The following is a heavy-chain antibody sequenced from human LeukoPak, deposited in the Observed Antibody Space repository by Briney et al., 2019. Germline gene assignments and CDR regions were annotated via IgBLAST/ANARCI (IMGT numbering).Heavy chain of an antibody. CDR3: ARVTGGRMSIFRVVPFHFDY. Sequence: SETLSLTCAVYGESFNSHYWTWIRQPPGKGLEWVGEINHSEDAKYNPSLKSRVTISVDTSKNQFSLRLTSVTAADTAVYYCARVTGGRMSIFRVVPFHFDYWGQGTLVTVSS. J-gene: IGHJ4*02. CDR2: INHSEDA. D-gene: IGHD3-3*01. V-gene: IGHV4-34*01. CDR1: GESFNSHY.